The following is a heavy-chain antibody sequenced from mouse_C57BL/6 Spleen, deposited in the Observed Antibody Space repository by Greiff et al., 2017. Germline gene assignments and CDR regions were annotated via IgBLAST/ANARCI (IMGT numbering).Heavy chain of an antibody. V-gene: IGHV14-3*01. CDR2: IDPANGNT. J-gene: IGHJ4*01. CDR3: ARDYGSHAMDY. CDR1: GFNIKNTY. D-gene: IGHD1-1*01. Sequence: VQLQQSVAELVRPGASVKLSCTASGFNIKNTYMHWVKQRPEQGLEWIGRIDPANGNTKYDPKFQGKATLTAYTSSNTAYLQLSSLTSEDTASYYSARDYGSHAMDYWGQGTSVTVSS.